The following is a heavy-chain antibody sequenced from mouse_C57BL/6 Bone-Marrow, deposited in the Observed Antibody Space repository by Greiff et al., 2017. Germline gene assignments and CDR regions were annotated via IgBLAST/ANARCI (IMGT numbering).Heavy chain of an antibody. V-gene: IGHV10-3*01. Sequence: EVKVEESGGGLVQPKGSLKLSCAASGFTFNTYAMHWVRQAPGKGLEWVARIRSKSSNYATYYADSVKDRFTISRDDSQSMLYLQMNNLKTEDTAMYYCVREGWITTVMEYFDVWGTGTTVTVSS. CDR3: VREGWITTVMEYFDV. CDR2: IRSKSSNYAT. CDR1: GFTFNTYA. J-gene: IGHJ1*03. D-gene: IGHD1-1*01.